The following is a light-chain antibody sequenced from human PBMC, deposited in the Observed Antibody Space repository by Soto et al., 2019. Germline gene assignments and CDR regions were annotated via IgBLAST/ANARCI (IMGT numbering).Light chain of an antibody. V-gene: IGKV1-5*03. J-gene: IGKJ4*01. CDR2: RAS. CDR3: QQSDSYSLT. Sequence: DIQMTQSPSTLSTSVGDRVTITCRASQSISNLLAWYQQKPGKAPKLLIYRASLLQSGVPSRFSGSRSGTEFTLTINSLQPDDFATYYCQQSDSYSLTFGGGTKVEIK. CDR1: QSISNL.